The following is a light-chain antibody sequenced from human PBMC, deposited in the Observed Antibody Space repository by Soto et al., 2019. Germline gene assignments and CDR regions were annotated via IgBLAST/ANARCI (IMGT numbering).Light chain of an antibody. V-gene: IGLV2-11*01. CDR2: DVS. CDR3: CSYAGSYTFYV. J-gene: IGLJ1*01. CDR1: SSYVGGYNY. Sequence: QSALTQPRSVSGSPGQSVTISCTGTSSYVGGYNYVSWYQQHPGKAPKLMIYDVSKRPSGVPDRFSGSKSGNTASLTISWLQAEDEADYYCCSYAGSYTFYVFGTGTKLTVL.